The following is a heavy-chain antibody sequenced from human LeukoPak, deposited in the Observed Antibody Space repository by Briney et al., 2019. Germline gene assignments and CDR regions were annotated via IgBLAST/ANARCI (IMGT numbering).Heavy chain of an antibody. V-gene: IGHV4-59*01. CDR3: ARDGGQMRYVMDV. Sequence: PSETLSLTCTVSGGSISSYYWSWIRHPPARGLEWIGYIYYSGSTNYNPSLKSRVTISVDTPTNQFSLKLSSVTAADTAVYYCARDGGQMRYVMDVWGQGTTVTVSS. CDR1: GGSISSYY. J-gene: IGHJ6*02. CDR2: IYYSGST. D-gene: IGHD4-23*01.